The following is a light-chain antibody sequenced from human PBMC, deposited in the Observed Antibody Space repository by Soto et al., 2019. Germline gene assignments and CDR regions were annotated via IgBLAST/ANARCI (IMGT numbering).Light chain of an antibody. CDR1: NIENRS. CDR3: QVWDSGTDHQV. CDR2: SDN. J-gene: IGLJ2*01. Sequence: SYELTQPPSVSVAPGETAKITCGGNNIENRSVHWYQQRPGQAPIMVIYSDNDRPSGIPERFSGSNSGNPATLTISRVEAGDEADYYCQVWDSGTDHQVFGGGTKVTVL. V-gene: IGLV3-21*04.